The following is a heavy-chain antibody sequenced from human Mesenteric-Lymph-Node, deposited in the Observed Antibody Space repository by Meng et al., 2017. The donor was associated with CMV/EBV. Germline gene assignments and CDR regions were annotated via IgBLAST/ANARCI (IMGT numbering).Heavy chain of an antibody. J-gene: IGHJ4*02. V-gene: IGHV3-23*03. CDR2: IYSGGST. Sequence: GESLKISCAASGFTFDDYGMSWVRQAPGKGLEWVSLIYSGGSTDYADSVKGRFTISRGNSKNTLYLQMNSLRAEDAAVYYCAKALALYSSSWYADYWGQGTLVTVSS. CDR3: AKALALYSSSWYADY. CDR1: GFTFDDYG. D-gene: IGHD6-13*01.